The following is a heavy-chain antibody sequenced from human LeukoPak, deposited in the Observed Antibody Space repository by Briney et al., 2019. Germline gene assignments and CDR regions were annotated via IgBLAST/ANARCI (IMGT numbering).Heavy chain of an antibody. CDR1: GFTFSSYG. CDR2: IRYDGSNK. D-gene: IGHD2-2*01. J-gene: IGHJ4*02. Sequence: GGSLRLSCAAPGFTFSSYGMHWVRQAPGKGLEWVAFIRYDGSNKYYADSVKGRFTISRDNFKNTLYLQMNSLRAEDTAVYYCAKLRMAQNEDIVVVPAASSGGWGQGTLVTVSS. V-gene: IGHV3-30*02. CDR3: AKLRMAQNEDIVVVPAASSGG.